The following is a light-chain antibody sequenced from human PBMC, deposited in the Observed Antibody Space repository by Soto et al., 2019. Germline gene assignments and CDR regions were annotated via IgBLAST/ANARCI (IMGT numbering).Light chain of an antibody. J-gene: IGKJ1*01. Sequence: DIQMTQSPSSLSASVGDRVTITCRASQSIRSWLAWYQQKPGKAPELLIYDASSLESGVTSRFSDSGSGTEFTLTISSLQTDDFATNYCQQYNNYWTFGQGTKVEIK. CDR2: DAS. CDR1: QSIRSW. CDR3: QQYNNYWT. V-gene: IGKV1-5*01.